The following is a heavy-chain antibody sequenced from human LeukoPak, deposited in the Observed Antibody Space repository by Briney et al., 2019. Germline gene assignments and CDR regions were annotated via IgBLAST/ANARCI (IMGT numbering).Heavy chain of an antibody. Sequence: HPGGSLRLSCAASGFTVSSNYMSWVRQAPGKGLEWVSVISGSGGSTYYADSVKGRFTISRDNSKNTLYLQMNSLRAEDTAVYYCAKDRSGPFDYWGQGTLVTVSS. CDR2: ISGSGGST. CDR1: GFTVSSNY. V-gene: IGHV3-23*01. D-gene: IGHD1-14*01. J-gene: IGHJ4*02. CDR3: AKDRSGPFDY.